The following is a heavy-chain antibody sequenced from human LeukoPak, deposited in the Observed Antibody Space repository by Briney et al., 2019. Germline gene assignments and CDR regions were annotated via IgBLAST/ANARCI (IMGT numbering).Heavy chain of an antibody. CDR2: VHLSRRT. Sequence: NLPETLSLTCGVSGGSISSTNWWTWVRQPPGEGLEWIGEVHLSRRTNYNPSLESRVTMSVDMSENHISLKLTSVTAADTAVYYCAREGGPYRPLDYSGQGTLVTVSS. J-gene: IGHJ4*02. V-gene: IGHV4-4*03. CDR3: AREGGPYRPLDY. CDR1: GGSISSTNW.